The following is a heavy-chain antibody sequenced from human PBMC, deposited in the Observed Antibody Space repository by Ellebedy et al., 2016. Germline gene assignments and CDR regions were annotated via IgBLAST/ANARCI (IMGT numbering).Heavy chain of an antibody. J-gene: IGHJ4*02. V-gene: IGHV3-23*01. CDR1: GFTFSSYA. D-gene: IGHD3-22*01. CDR3: AKVGYYYDSSGPARGY. CDR2: ISGSGGST. Sequence: GESLKISXAASGFTFSSYAMSWVRQAPGKGLEWVSAISGSGGSTYYADSVKGRFTISRDNSKNTLYLQMNSLRAEDTAVYYCAKVGYYYDSSGPARGYWGQGTLVTVSS.